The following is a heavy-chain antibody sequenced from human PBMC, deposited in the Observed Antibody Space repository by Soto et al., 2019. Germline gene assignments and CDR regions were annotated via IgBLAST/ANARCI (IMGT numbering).Heavy chain of an antibody. V-gene: IGHV3-74*01. J-gene: IGHJ4*02. Sequence: WGSLRLSCAASGFTFNIYWMHWVRQAPGKGLEWVSRIDNDGSATTYADSVKGRFTISRDNAKNTLFLQMNTLRVDDTAVYYCARDNWNSYWGQGTLVTVSS. D-gene: IGHD1-1*01. CDR3: ARDNWNSY. CDR2: IDNDGSAT. CDR1: GFTFNIYW.